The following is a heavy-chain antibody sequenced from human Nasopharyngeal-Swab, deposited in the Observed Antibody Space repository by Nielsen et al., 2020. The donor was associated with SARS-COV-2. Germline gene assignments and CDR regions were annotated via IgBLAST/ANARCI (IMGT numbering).Heavy chain of an antibody. CDR3: ASYLGVDGQKRFDY. Sequence: SQTLSLPFSIPGDSVSYDRVAWNWIRQSPSRGLEWLGRTYYRSEWYNDYAVSVKSRITIKPDPSTNQFSLKLHSVTAADTAVYYCASYLGVDGQKRFDYWGQGTLVTVSS. CDR2: TYYRSEWYN. CDR1: GDSVSYDRVA. V-gene: IGHV6-1*01. D-gene: IGHD5-24*01. J-gene: IGHJ4*02.